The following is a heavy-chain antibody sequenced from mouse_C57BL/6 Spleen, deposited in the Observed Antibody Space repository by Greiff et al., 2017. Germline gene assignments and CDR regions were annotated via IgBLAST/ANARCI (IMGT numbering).Heavy chain of an antibody. CDR3: ARRGLIGSSFDY. CDR2: INPNNGGT. J-gene: IGHJ2*01. CDR1: GYTFTDYY. Sequence: VQLQQSGPELVKPGASVKISCKASGYTFTDYYMNWVKQSHGKSLEWIGDINPNNGGTSYNQKFKGKATLTVDKSSSTAYMELRSLTSEDSAVYYCARRGLIGSSFDYWGQGTTLTVSS. D-gene: IGHD1-1*01. V-gene: IGHV1-26*01.